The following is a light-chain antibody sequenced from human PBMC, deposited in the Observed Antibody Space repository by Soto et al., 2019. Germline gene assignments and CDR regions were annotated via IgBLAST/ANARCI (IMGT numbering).Light chain of an antibody. V-gene: IGKV1-9*01. CDR1: QGISSY. CDR2: TAS. Sequence: IQLTQSPSSLSASVGDRVSITCRASQGISSYLAWYQQRPGEAPKLLIYTASTLQSGVPSRFSGRGSGTDFTLIISSLQPEDLATYYCQQLYGYPSTFGGGTKIEIK. CDR3: QQLYGYPST. J-gene: IGKJ4*01.